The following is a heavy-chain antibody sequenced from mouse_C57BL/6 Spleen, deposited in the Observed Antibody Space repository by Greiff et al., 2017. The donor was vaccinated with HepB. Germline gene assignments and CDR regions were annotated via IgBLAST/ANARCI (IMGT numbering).Heavy chain of an antibody. Sequence: EVQLVESGGGLVKPGGSLKLSCAASGFTFSDYGMHWVRQAPEKGLEWVAYISSGSSTIYYADTVKGRFTISRDNAKNTLFLQMTSLRSEDTAMYYCARGASTVVAPPMAMDYWGQGTSVTVSS. V-gene: IGHV5-17*01. CDR3: ARGASTVVAPPMAMDY. CDR1: GFTFSDYG. J-gene: IGHJ4*01. D-gene: IGHD1-1*01. CDR2: ISSGSSTI.